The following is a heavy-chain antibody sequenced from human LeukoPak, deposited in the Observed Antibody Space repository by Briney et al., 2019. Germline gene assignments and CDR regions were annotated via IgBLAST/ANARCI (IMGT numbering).Heavy chain of an antibody. CDR3: AREWVVTKGEGIYGMDV. J-gene: IGHJ6*02. Sequence: GGSLRLSCAASGFTFSSYAMHWVRQAPGKGLEWVAVISYDGSNKYYADSVKGRFTISRDNSKNTLYLQMNSLRAEDTAVYYCAREWVVTKGEGIYGMDVWGQGTTVTVSS. CDR1: GFTFSSYA. CDR2: ISYDGSNK. D-gene: IGHD2-21*02. V-gene: IGHV3-30-3*01.